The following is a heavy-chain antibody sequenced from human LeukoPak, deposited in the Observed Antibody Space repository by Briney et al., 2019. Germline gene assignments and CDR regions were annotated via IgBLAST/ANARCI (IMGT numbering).Heavy chain of an antibody. CDR1: GFTFTTYA. CDR3: TRDPSGSGPDFDF. CDR2: LSGDGGYK. Sequence: GGSLRLSCAASGFTFTTYAMNWVRQAPGKGLEWVSGLSGDGGYKYYADPAKGRFTISRDNSKNTLHLQMSSLRAEDTAIYYCTRDPSGSGPDFDFWGQGTLVIVSS. J-gene: IGHJ4*02. D-gene: IGHD3-10*01. V-gene: IGHV3-23*01.